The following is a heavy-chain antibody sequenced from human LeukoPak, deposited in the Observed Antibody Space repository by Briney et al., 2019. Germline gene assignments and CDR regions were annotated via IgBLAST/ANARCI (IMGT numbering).Heavy chain of an antibody. V-gene: IGHV3-49*04. CDR1: GFTFGDYA. J-gene: IGHJ5*02. Sequence: GGSLRLSCTASGFTFGDYAMSWVRQAPGKGLEWVGFIRSKAYGGTTEYAASVKGRSTISRDDSKSIAYPQMNSLKTEDTAVYYCTREFDTYYDILTGTGGFDPWGQGTLVTVSS. D-gene: IGHD3-9*01. CDR2: IRSKAYGGTT. CDR3: TREFDTYYDILTGTGGFDP.